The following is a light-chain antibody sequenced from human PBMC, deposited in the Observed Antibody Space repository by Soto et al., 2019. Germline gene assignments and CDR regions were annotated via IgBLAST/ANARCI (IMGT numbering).Light chain of an antibody. Sequence: DIVMTQSPDSLAVSLGERATINCKSSQSILYSSSNRDSLAWYQQKPGLPPKLLIYWASIRASGVPDRFSGGGSGTDFTLTISSLQAEDVAVYYCQQYYSTMYTFGQGTKLEIK. CDR2: WAS. CDR3: QQYYSTMYT. V-gene: IGKV4-1*01. J-gene: IGKJ2*01. CDR1: QSILYSSSNRDS.